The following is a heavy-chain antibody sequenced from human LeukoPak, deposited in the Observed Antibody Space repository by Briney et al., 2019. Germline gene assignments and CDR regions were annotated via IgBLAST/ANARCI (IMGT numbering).Heavy chain of an antibody. D-gene: IGHD6-19*01. CDR2: ISDSGDRP. CDR3: AKDARRSSGWYFFDH. CDR1: GFAFSRQD. Sequence: GGSLRLSCAASGFAFSRQDMGWVRQAPGKGLEWVSAISDSGDRPYYVDSVKGRFTISRDNSKNTLYLQMNSLRADDTAVYYCAKDARRSSGWYFFDHWGQGILVTVSS. V-gene: IGHV3-23*01. J-gene: IGHJ4*02.